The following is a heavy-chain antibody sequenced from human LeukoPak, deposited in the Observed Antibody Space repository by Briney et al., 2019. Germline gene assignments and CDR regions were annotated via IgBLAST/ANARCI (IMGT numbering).Heavy chain of an antibody. V-gene: IGHV1-18*01. CDR1: GYTFTSYG. CDR3: ARVLHRVVVVATTYYYYYGMDV. D-gene: IGHD2-15*01. Sequence: ASVKVSCKASGYTFTSYGISWVRQAPGQGLEWMGWISAYNGNTNYAQKLQCRVTMTTDTSTSTAYMELRSLRSDDTAVYYCARVLHRVVVVATTYYYYYGMDVWGQGTTVTVSS. CDR2: ISAYNGNT. J-gene: IGHJ6*02.